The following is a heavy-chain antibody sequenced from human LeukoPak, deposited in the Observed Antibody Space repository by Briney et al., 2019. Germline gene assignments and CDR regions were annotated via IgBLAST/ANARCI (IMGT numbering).Heavy chain of an antibody. V-gene: IGHV3-23*01. CDR1: GFVFNNYA. CDR2: ISGSGGST. CDR3: AKSRDYYDSSGCDY. Sequence: GGSLRLSCTTSGFVFNNYAMTWVRQAPGKGLEWVSAISGSGGSTYYADSVKGRFTISRDNSKNTLYLQMNSLRAEDTAVYYCAKSRDYYDSSGCDYWGQGTLVTVSS. D-gene: IGHD3-22*01. J-gene: IGHJ4*02.